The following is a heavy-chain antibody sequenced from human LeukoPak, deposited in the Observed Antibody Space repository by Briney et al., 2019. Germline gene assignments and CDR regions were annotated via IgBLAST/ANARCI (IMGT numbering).Heavy chain of an antibody. J-gene: IGHJ4*02. Sequence: GASVKVSCKASGYTFTSYDINWVRQATGQGLAWMGWMNPNSGNTGYAQKFQGRVTMTRNTSISTAYMELSSLRSEDTAVYYCARGPHRYCSGGSCVIDYWGQGTLVTVSS. D-gene: IGHD2-15*01. CDR2: MNPNSGNT. CDR1: GYTFTSYD. CDR3: ARGPHRYCSGGSCVIDY. V-gene: IGHV1-8*01.